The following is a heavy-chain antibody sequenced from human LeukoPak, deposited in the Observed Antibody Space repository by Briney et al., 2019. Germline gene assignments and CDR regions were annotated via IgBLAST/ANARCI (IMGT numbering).Heavy chain of an antibody. CDR2: INTNTGNP. V-gene: IGHV7-4-1*02. D-gene: IGHD6-19*01. J-gene: IGHJ6*03. CDR1: GYAFTSYA. Sequence: ASVKVSCKASGYAFTSYAMNWVRQAPGQGLEWMGWINTNTGNPTYAQGFTGRFVFSLDTSVSTAYLQISSLKAEDTAVYYCARGIAVAGPGIYYMDVWGKGTTVTVSS. CDR3: ARGIAVAGPGIYYMDV.